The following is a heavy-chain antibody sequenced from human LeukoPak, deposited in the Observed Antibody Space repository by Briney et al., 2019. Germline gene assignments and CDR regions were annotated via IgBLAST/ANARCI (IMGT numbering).Heavy chain of an antibody. Sequence: PSETLSLTCTVSGGSISSSSYYWGWIRQPPGKGLEWIGEINHSGSTNYNPSLKSRVTISVDTSKNQFSLKLSSVTAADTAVYYCARDRPISSRIAVAGIDYWGQGTLVTVSS. J-gene: IGHJ4*02. D-gene: IGHD6-19*01. CDR1: GGSISSSSYY. V-gene: IGHV4-39*07. CDR3: ARDRPISSRIAVAGIDY. CDR2: INHSGST.